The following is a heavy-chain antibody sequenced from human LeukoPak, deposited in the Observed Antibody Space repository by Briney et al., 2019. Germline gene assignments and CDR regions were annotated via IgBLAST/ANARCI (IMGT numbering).Heavy chain of an antibody. V-gene: IGHV4-34*01. J-gene: IGHJ4*02. Sequence: SETLSLTCAVYGGSFSGYYWSWIRQPPGKGLEWIGEINHSGSTNYNPSLKSRVTISVDTSKNQFSLKLSSVTAADTAVYYCARPGRGLAAAVDYWGQGTLVTVSS. CDR1: GGSFSGYY. D-gene: IGHD6-13*01. CDR3: ARPGRGLAAAVDY. CDR2: INHSGST.